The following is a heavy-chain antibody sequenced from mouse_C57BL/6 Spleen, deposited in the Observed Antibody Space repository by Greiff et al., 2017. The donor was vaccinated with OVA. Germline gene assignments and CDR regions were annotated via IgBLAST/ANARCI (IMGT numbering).Heavy chain of an antibody. J-gene: IGHJ2*01. CDR2: IDPETGGT. Sequence: VQLQQSGAELVRPGASVTLSCKASGYTFTDYEMHWVKQTPVHGLEWIGAIDPETGGTAYNQKFKGKAILTADKSSSTAYMELRSLTSEDSAVYYCTRGTGCFDYWGQGTTLTVSS. CDR1: GYTFTDYE. CDR3: TRGTGCFDY. V-gene: IGHV1-15*01. D-gene: IGHD4-1*01.